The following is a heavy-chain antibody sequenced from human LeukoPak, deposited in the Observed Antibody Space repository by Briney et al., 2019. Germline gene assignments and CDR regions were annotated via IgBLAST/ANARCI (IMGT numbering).Heavy chain of an antibody. D-gene: IGHD3-10*01. CDR1: GRSFSGYY. J-gene: IGHJ4*02. Sequence: SETLSLPCAVYGRSFSGYYWSWLRQPPGKGLEWLGEINHSGSTNYNPPLKRRVTISVDTSKNQFSLKLNSVTAADLDVYYWAGGTVGRFYYGSGRSRYYFDYWGQGTLVTVSS. CDR2: INHSGST. CDR3: AGGTVGRFYYGSGRSRYYFDY. V-gene: IGHV4-34*01.